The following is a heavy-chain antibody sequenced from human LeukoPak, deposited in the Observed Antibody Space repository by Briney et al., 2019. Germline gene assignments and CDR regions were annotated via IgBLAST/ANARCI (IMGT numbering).Heavy chain of an antibody. J-gene: IGHJ4*02. Sequence: ASVKVSCKASGYTFTSYYMHWVRQAPGQGLEWMGIINPSGGSTSYAQKFQGRVTMTRDTSTSTVYMELSSLRSEDTAVYYCAGDGIAAAGPTELYYFDYWGQGTLVTVSS. CDR1: GYTFTSYY. D-gene: IGHD6-13*01. CDR2: INPSGGST. CDR3: AGDGIAAAGPTELYYFDY. V-gene: IGHV1-46*01.